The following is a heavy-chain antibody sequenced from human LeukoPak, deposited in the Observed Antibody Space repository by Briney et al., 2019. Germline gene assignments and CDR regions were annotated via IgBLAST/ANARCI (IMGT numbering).Heavy chain of an antibody. V-gene: IGHV3-53*01. CDR3: ARDGTGDRWGHFDY. CDR1: GFTVSTNY. D-gene: IGHD7-27*01. CDR2: IYSGGST. J-gene: IGHJ4*02. Sequence: QSGGSLRLSCAASGFTVSTNYMTWFRQPPGKGLEWVSVIYSGGSTYYADSVKGRFTISRDNSKNTLYLQMNSLRAEDTAVYYCARDGTGDRWGHFDYWGQGTLVTVSS.